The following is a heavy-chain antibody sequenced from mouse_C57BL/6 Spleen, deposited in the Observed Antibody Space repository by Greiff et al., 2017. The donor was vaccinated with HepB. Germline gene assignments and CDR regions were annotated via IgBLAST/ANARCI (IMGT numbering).Heavy chain of an antibody. CDR3: ARGGGKDAMDY. V-gene: IGHV1-52*01. CDR1: GYTFTSYW. Sequence: VQLQQSGAELVRPGSSVKLSCKASGYTFTSYWMHWVKQRPIQGLEWIGNIDPSDSETHYNQKFKDKATLTVDKSSSTAYMQLSSLTSEDSAVYYCARGGGKDAMDYWGQGTSVTVSS. D-gene: IGHD1-1*01. CDR2: IDPSDSET. J-gene: IGHJ4*01.